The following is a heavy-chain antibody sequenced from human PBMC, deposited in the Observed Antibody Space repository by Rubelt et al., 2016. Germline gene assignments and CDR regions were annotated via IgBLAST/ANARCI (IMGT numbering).Heavy chain of an antibody. CDR3: ARDATYYYDSSGYRYGMDV. D-gene: IGHD3-22*01. CDR2: ISSSSSTI. V-gene: IGHV3-48*01. Sequence: AASGFTFSSYSMNWVRQAPGKGLEWVSYISSSSSTIYYADSVKGRFTISRDNSKNTLYLQMNSLRAEDTAVYYCARDATYYYDSSGYRYGMDVWGQGTTVTVSS. CDR1: GFTFSSYS. J-gene: IGHJ6*02.